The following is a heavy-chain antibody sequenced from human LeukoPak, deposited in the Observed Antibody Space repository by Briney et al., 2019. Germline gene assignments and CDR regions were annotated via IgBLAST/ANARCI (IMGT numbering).Heavy chain of an antibody. Sequence: ASEKVSCKASGYTFTSYDINWVRQATGQGLEWMGWMNPNSGNTGYAQKFQGRVTMTRNTSISTAYMELSSLRSEDTAVYYCARATNEYYYYYYMDVWGKGTTVTVSS. V-gene: IGHV1-8*01. CDR1: GYTFTSYD. J-gene: IGHJ6*03. CDR2: MNPNSGNT. CDR3: ARATNEYYYYYYMDV.